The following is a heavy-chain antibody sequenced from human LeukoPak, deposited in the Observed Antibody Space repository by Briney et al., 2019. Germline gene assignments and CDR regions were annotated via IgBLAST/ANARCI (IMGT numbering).Heavy chain of an antibody. Sequence: ASVKVSCKASGYTFTGYYMHWVRQAPGQGLEWMGWINPNSGNTGYAQKFQGRVAMTRDTSISTAYMELSRLRSDDTAVYYCARDQSGATEYWGQGTLVTVSS. CDR3: ARDQSGATEY. D-gene: IGHD1-26*01. J-gene: IGHJ4*02. CDR2: INPNSGNT. CDR1: GYTFTGYY. V-gene: IGHV1-2*02.